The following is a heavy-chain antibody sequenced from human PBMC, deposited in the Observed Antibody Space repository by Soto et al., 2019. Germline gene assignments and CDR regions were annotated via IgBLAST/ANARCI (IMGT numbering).Heavy chain of an antibody. CDR3: AREGCSSTSCNFDY. CDR1: GGSISSGGYS. J-gene: IGHJ4*02. Sequence: SETLSLTCAVSGGSISSGGYSWSWIRQPPGKGLEWIGYIYHSGSTYYNPSLKSRVTISVDRSKNQFSLKLSSVTAADTAVYYSAREGCSSTSCNFDYWGQGTPVTVYS. D-gene: IGHD2-2*01. V-gene: IGHV4-30-2*01. CDR2: IYHSGST.